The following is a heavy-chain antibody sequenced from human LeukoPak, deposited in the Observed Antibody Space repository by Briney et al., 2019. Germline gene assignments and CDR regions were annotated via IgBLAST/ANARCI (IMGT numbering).Heavy chain of an antibody. J-gene: IGHJ4*02. CDR1: GGSFSGYY. D-gene: IGHD4-11*01. CDR3: ARTTVTPHYFDY. V-gene: IGHV4-34*01. CDR2: IYHSGST. Sequence: SETLSLTCAVYGGSFSGYYWSWIRQPPGKGLEWIGSIYHSGSTYYNPSLKSRVTISVDTSRNQFSLKLSSVTAADTAVYYCARTTVTPHYFDYWGQGTLVTVSS.